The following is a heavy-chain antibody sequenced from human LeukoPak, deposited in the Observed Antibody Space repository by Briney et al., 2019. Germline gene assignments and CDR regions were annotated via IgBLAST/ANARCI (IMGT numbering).Heavy chain of an antibody. CDR3: AREGIIAAAGRAPFDY. CDR1: GGSITTYY. CDR2: IYYTGST. V-gene: IGHV4-59*12. D-gene: IGHD6-13*01. Sequence: SETLSLTCTVSGGSITTYYWSWIRQPPGKGLEWIAYIYYTGSTNYNPSLKSRVTISVDTSKNQVSLKLSSVTAADTAVYYCAREGIIAAAGRAPFDYWGQGTLVTVSS. J-gene: IGHJ4*02.